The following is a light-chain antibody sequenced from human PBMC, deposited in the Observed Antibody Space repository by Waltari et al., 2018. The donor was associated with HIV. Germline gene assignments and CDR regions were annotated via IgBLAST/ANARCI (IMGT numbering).Light chain of an antibody. CDR1: SSDVGGHNY. CDR3: SSYAGSNNLL. J-gene: IGLJ2*01. Sequence: SALTQPPSASGSPGPPVTIPCTGTSSDVGGHNYVSWYQQHPGKAPKLMIYEVSKRPSGVPDRFSGSKSGNTASLTVSGLQAEDEADYYCSSYAGSNNLLFGGGTKLTVL. CDR2: EVS. V-gene: IGLV2-8*01.